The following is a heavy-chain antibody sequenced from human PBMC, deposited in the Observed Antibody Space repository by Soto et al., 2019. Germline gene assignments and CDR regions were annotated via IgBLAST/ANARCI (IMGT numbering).Heavy chain of an antibody. J-gene: IGHJ6*02. CDR3: ARDVREAQGFIAVAGLYYYYGMDV. V-gene: IGHV1-69*13. Sequence: SVKVSCKASGGTFSSYSISWVLQAPVQVLEWVAGIIPIFGTANYAQKFQGRVTITADESTSTAYMELSSLRSEDTAVYYCARDVREAQGFIAVAGLYYYYGMDVWGQGTTVTVSS. CDR2: IIPIFGTA. D-gene: IGHD6-19*01. CDR1: GGTFSSYS.